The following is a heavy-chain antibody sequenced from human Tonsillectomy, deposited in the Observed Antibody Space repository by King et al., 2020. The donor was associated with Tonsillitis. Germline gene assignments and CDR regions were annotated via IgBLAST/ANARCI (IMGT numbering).Heavy chain of an antibody. J-gene: IGHJ4*02. D-gene: IGHD1-1*01. CDR1: GFTFSSYG. CDR3: ARDLNRGNWNDDYYFDY. CDR2: MWYDGSNE. Sequence: VQLVESGGGVVQPGRSLRLSCAASGFTFSSYGMHWVRQAPGKGLEWVAVMWYDGSNEYYADSVKGRFAISRDNSKNTLYLQMNSLRAEDTAVYYCARDLNRGNWNDDYYFDYWGQGTLVTVSS. V-gene: IGHV3-33*08.